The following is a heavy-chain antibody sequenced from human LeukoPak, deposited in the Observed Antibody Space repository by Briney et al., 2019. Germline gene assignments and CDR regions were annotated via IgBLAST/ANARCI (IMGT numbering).Heavy chain of an antibody. CDR3: ARSHSSSSYFDY. D-gene: IGHD6-6*01. V-gene: IGHV1-18*01. CDR1: GYTCTNYG. J-gene: IGHJ4*02. Sequence: ASVKVSCKASGYTCTNYGISWVRPAPGQGLEWMGWISAYNGNTNYAQNFQGRVTMTTETSTRTAYMELRSLRSDDTAVYYCARSHSSSSYFDYWGQGTLVTVSS. CDR2: ISAYNGNT.